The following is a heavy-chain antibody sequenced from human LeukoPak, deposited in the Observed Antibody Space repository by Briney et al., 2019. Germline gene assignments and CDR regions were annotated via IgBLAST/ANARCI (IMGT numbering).Heavy chain of an antibody. CDR3: ARVTLGTYYFDS. D-gene: IGHD3-16*01. CDR1: GFTFSSYA. J-gene: IGHJ4*02. Sequence: SGGSLRLSCAASGFTFSSYAMSWVRQAPGKGLEWVSAISGSGGSTYYADSVKGRFTISRDNSKNTLYLQMNSLRAEDTAVYYCARVTLGTYYFDSWGQGTLVTVSS. CDR2: ISGSGGST. V-gene: IGHV3-23*01.